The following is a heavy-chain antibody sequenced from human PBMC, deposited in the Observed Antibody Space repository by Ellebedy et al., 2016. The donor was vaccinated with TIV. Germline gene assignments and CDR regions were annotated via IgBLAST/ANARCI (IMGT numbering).Heavy chain of an antibody. D-gene: IGHD2-15*01. Sequence: GESLKISXAASGFTFSSYAMHWVRQAPGKGLEWVAVISYDGSNKYYADSVKGRFTISRDNSKNTLYLQMNSLRAEDTAVYYCAKDLADSLDAFDIWGQGTMVTVSS. CDR3: AKDLADSLDAFDI. CDR2: ISYDGSNK. V-gene: IGHV3-30*04. J-gene: IGHJ3*02. CDR1: GFTFSSYA.